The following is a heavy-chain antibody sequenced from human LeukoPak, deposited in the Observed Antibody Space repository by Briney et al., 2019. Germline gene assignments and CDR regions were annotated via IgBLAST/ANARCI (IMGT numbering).Heavy chain of an antibody. CDR3: ARALYSGTYYFDY. CDR2: ISSSSSYT. D-gene: IGHD1-26*01. CDR1: GFTFSDYY. Sequence: GGSLRLSCAASGFTFSDYYVSWIRQAPGKGLEWVSYISSSSSYTIYADSVKGRFTISRDNARNSLYLQMNSLRAEDMAVYYCARALYSGTYYFDYWGQGTLVTVSS. V-gene: IGHV3-11*06. J-gene: IGHJ4*02.